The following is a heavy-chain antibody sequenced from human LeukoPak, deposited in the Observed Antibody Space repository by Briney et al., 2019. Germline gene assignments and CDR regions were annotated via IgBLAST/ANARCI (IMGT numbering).Heavy chain of an antibody. CDR1: GYSISTGYF. V-gene: IGHV4-38-2*02. CDR3: ARDGAGSGYPFDY. D-gene: IGHD3-22*01. CDR2: IHYSGTT. Sequence: SETLSLTCSVSGYSISTGYFWVWIRQPPGKGPEWIGNIHYSGTTYYNPSLNSRVAISVDTSKNQFFLNLSSVTAADTAIYYCARDGAGSGYPFDYWGLGILVTVSS. J-gene: IGHJ4*02.